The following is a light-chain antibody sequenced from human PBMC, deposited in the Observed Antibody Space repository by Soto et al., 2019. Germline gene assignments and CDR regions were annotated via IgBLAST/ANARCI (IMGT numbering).Light chain of an antibody. J-gene: IGLJ2*01. V-gene: IGLV1-44*01. CDR3: AAWDDSLNGRV. CDR2: FNN. Sequence: QSVLTQPPSASGTPGQSVTISCFGSSSNIGSNTVSWYQQLPGTAPKVLIYFNNQRPSGVPDRFSGSKSGTSASLAISGLQSEDEADYCCAAWDDSLNGRVFGGGTKLTVL. CDR1: SSNIGSNT.